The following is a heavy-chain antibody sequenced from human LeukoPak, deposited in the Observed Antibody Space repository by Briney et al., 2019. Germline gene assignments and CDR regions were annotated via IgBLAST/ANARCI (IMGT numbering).Heavy chain of an antibody. CDR1: GFTFSTYW. Sequence: QTGGSLRPSCAASGFTFSTYWMSWVRQAPGKGLEWVANIKEDGSEKYYGDSVKGQFTISRDNAKNSLYLQMNSLRAEDTAVYYCARDSSGYQWGQGTLVTVSS. CDR3: ARDSSGYQ. D-gene: IGHD3-22*01. J-gene: IGHJ4*02. CDR2: IKEDGSEK. V-gene: IGHV3-7*01.